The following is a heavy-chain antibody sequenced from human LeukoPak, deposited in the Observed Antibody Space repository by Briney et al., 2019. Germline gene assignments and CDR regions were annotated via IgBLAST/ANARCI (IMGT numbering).Heavy chain of an antibody. J-gene: IGHJ4*02. CDR3: AREVVSTPIAAEVVDY. CDR1: GYTFTGYY. V-gene: IGHV1-2*06. CDR2: INPNSGGT. D-gene: IGHD6-13*01. Sequence: EASVKVSCTASGYTFTGYYMHWVRQAPGQGLEWMGRINPNSGGTNYAQKFQGRVTMTRDTSISTAYMELSRLRSDDTAVYYCAREVVSTPIAAEVVDYWGQGTLVTVSS.